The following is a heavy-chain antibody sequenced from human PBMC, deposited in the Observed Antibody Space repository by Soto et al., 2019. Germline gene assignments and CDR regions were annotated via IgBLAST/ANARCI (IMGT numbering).Heavy chain of an antibody. Sequence: GGSLRLSCAASGFTFSGSAMHWVRQASGKGLEWVGRIRSKANSYATAYAASVKGRFTISRDDSKNTAYLQMNSLKTEDTAVYYCNSILRFLEWLLPPGERYAFDIWGQGTMVTVSS. CDR1: GFTFSGSA. CDR2: IRSKANSYAT. J-gene: IGHJ3*02. CDR3: NSILRFLEWLLPPGERYAFDI. V-gene: IGHV3-73*01. D-gene: IGHD3-3*01.